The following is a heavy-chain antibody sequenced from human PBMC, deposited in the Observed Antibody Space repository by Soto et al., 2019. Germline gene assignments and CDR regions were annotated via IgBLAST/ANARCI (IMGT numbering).Heavy chain of an antibody. D-gene: IGHD1-1*01. CDR3: LRVDWNDAGS. CDR1: GDSVSSPSAT. CDR2: TRYTSKWSY. J-gene: IGHJ5*02. Sequence: PSQTLSLTRAISGDSVSSPSATWEWIRQSPSRGLEWLGRTRYTSKWSYEDALSGKGRITISPDTSKNHFSLQLDSVTPEDTAVYYCLRVDWNDAGSWGQGTLVTVSS. V-gene: IGHV6-1*01.